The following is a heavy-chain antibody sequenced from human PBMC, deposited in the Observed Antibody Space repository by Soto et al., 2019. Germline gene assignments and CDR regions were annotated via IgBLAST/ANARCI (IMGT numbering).Heavy chain of an antibody. CDR3: ASSDIVVVPAATHFDY. CDR1: GYTFTSYA. Sequence: QVQLVQSGAEVKKPGASVKVSCKASGYTFTSYAMHWVRQAPGQRPEWMGWINAGNGNTKDSQKFQGRVTLTRDTSASTVYMELSSLRSEATAVYYCASSDIVVVPAATHFDYGGQGTLVTVSS. V-gene: IGHV1-3*01. D-gene: IGHD2-2*01. J-gene: IGHJ4*02. CDR2: INAGNGNT.